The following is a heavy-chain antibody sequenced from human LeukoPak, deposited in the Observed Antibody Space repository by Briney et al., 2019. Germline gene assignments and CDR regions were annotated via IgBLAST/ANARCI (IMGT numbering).Heavy chain of an antibody. Sequence: PGGSLRLSCAASGFTSSSYAMSWVRQAPGKGLEWVSAISGSGGSTYYADSVKGRFTISRDNSKKTLYLQMNSLRAEDTAVYYCAKSIWRGGKDGFDYWGQGTLVTVSS. CDR3: AKSIWRGGKDGFDY. D-gene: IGHD3-16*01. CDR1: GFTSSSYA. J-gene: IGHJ4*02. CDR2: ISGSGGST. V-gene: IGHV3-23*01.